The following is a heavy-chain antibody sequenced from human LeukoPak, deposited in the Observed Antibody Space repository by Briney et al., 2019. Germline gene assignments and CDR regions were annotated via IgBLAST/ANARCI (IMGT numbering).Heavy chain of an antibody. D-gene: IGHD3-10*01. Sequence: PGGSLSLSCDASGFSFSSYNRDWVRQAPGKGLVWLANIKTDGSDMRYADSVRGRFTISRDNAKNSLYLQMNSLSVEDTAVYFCARLVRGVIPVWGQGTMVSVSS. CDR1: GFSFSSYN. CDR3: ARLVRGVIPV. J-gene: IGHJ3*01. V-gene: IGHV3-7*01. CDR2: IKTDGSDM.